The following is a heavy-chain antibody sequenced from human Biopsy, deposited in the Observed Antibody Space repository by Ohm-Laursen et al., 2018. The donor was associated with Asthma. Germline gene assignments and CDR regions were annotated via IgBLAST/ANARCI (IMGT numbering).Heavy chain of an antibody. CDR1: GYLFTSYW. CDR2: IFPGDSDT. D-gene: IGHD3-10*01. Sequence: APLRISCNASGYLFTSYWIGWVRQMPGKGLEWMGIIFPGDSDTIYSPSFHVQVTFSAAKSISTAYLQWSSVKASDPAIYYCARLAYGSGSFFDFWGQGTLVTVAS. CDR3: ARLAYGSGSFFDF. J-gene: IGHJ4*02. V-gene: IGHV5-51*01.